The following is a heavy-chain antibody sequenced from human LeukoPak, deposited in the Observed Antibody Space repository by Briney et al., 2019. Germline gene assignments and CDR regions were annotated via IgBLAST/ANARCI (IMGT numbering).Heavy chain of an antibody. D-gene: IGHD2-2*01. J-gene: IGHJ4*02. Sequence: SETLSLTCAVYSGSFSGYYWSWIRQPPGKGLERIGEINHSGSTNYNPSLKSRVTISVDTSKNQFSLKLSSVTATDTAVYYCARRYCSSTSCSYFDYWGQGTLVTVSS. V-gene: IGHV4-34*01. CDR3: ARRYCSSTSCSYFDY. CDR2: INHSGST. CDR1: SGSFSGYY.